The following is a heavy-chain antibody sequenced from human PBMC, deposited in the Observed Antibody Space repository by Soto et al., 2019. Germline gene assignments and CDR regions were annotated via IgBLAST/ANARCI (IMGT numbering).Heavy chain of an antibody. D-gene: IGHD2-15*01. CDR2: VYYSGST. Sequence: PWETLSLTCTVSGGSTSSRSYYWGWVRQSPGKGLEWIGSVYYSGSTYYNPSLKSRVSIYIDTSKNKFSLNLSSVTAADTAVYYCARHRDIFEVYCMDVSGQGTTVTVSS. J-gene: IGHJ6*02. CDR1: GGSTSSRSYY. CDR3: ARHRDIFEVYCMDV. V-gene: IGHV4-39*01.